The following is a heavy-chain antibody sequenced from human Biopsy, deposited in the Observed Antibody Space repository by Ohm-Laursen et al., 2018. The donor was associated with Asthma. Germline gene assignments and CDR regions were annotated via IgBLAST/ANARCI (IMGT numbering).Heavy chain of an antibody. Sequence: SLRLSCSASGFAFGSYAMYWVRQSPGKGPEWVALISYDGRESGYVDSVRGRFTISRDNVRNRLHLQMSSLRPDDSAAYYCAKGDWYGSASNGYWGQRTLVTVSA. J-gene: IGHJ4*02. CDR3: AKGDWYGSASNGY. V-gene: IGHV3-30*18. CDR2: ISYDGRES. D-gene: IGHD6-6*01. CDR1: GFAFGSYA.